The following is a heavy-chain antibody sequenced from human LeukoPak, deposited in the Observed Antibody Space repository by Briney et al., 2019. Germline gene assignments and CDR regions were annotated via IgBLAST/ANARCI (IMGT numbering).Heavy chain of an antibody. Sequence: GGSLRLSCAASGFTFSSYGMHWVRQAPGKGLEWVAVISYDGSNKYYADSVKGRFTISRDNAKNTLYLQMNSLRAEDTAVYYCARDQARYYVWGSYRVPMRAFDIWGQGTMVTVSS. D-gene: IGHD3-16*02. J-gene: IGHJ3*02. CDR1: GFTFSSYG. V-gene: IGHV3-30*03. CDR3: ARDQARYYVWGSYRVPMRAFDI. CDR2: ISYDGSNK.